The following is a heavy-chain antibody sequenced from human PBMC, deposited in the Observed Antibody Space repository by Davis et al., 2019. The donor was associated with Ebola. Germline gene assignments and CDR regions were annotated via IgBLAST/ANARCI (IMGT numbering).Heavy chain of an antibody. CDR1: GFTFSTYA. D-gene: IGHD5-12*01. V-gene: IGHV3-23*01. J-gene: IGHJ6*02. CDR3: VRQYSGYDMDFSYYGMDV. Sequence: GGSLRLSCAASGFTFSTYAMHWVRQAPGKGLEWVAGITGSGGYIEYADSVKGRFTISRDNAKHTLYLQMNSLRAEETAVYYCVRQYSGYDMDFSYYGMDVWGPGTLVTVSS. CDR2: ITGSGGYI.